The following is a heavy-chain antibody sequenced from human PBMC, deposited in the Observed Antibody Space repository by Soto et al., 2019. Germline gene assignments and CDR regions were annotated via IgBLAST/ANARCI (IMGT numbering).Heavy chain of an antibody. V-gene: IGHV1-3*01. Sequence: ASVKVSCKASGYTFTSYAISWVRQAPGQRLEWMGWINAGNGNTKYSQKFQGRVTITRDNAENSVYLEMESLRDEDTALYYCARDVDADFRTDFDYWGRGTLVTV. CDR1: GYTFTSYA. CDR3: ARDVDADFRTDFDY. D-gene: IGHD4-17*01. CDR2: INAGNGNT. J-gene: IGHJ4*02.